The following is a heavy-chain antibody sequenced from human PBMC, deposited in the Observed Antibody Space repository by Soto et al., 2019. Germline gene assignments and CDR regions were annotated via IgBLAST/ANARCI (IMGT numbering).Heavy chain of an antibody. Sequence: QVQLVQSGAEVKKPGSSVKVSCKASGGTFSSYTISWVRQAPGQGLEWMGRIIPILGIANYAQQFQGRVTITADKSTSTGYMELSSLRSEDTAVYYCGVSLWSGYYGAYDYYYMDVWGKGNTVTVSS. CDR3: GVSLWSGYYGAYDYYYMDV. J-gene: IGHJ6*03. CDR2: IIPILGIA. CDR1: GGTFSSYT. D-gene: IGHD3-3*01. V-gene: IGHV1-69*02.